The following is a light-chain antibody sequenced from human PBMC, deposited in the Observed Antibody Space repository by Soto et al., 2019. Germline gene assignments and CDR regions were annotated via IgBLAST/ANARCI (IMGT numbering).Light chain of an antibody. CDR3: QQCTAGRLP. Sequence: EVVLTQSPATLSLSPGERATLSCRASQSINSHLTWYQQKPGQAPRLLIYDSSNRATGIPDRFSGSGSGTDFTLTISSLEPEDFAVYFCQQCTAGRLPLGGGPKADIK. J-gene: IGKJ4*01. CDR1: QSINSH. CDR2: DSS. V-gene: IGKV3-11*01.